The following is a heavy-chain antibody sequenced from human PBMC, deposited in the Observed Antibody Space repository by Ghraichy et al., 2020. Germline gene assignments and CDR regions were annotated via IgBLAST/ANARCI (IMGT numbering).Heavy chain of an antibody. CDR3: ARRQAPYWYFDL. CDR2: IYPGDSDT. CDR1: GYSFSNYW. V-gene: IGHV5-51*01. Sequence: GESLNISCKGFGYSFSNYWIGWVRQMPGKGLEWMGIIYPGDSDTRYSPSFQGQVTISADKSISTAYLQWSSLKASDTAIFYCARRQAPYWYFDLWGRGTLVTVSS. J-gene: IGHJ2*01.